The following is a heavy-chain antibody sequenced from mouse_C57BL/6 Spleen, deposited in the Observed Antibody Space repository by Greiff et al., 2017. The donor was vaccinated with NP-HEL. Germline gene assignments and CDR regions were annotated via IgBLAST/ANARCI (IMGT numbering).Heavy chain of an antibody. CDR1: GYTFTSYW. D-gene: IGHD1-2*01. CDR3: ARRLGLFDY. J-gene: IGHJ2*01. V-gene: IGHV1-50*01. Sequence: VQLQQPGAELVKPGASVKLSCKASGYTFTSYWMQWVKQRPGQGLEWIGEIDPSDSYTNYNQKFKGKATLTVDTSSSTAYMQLSSLTSEDSAVYYCARRLGLFDYWGQGTTLTVSS. CDR2: IDPSDSYT.